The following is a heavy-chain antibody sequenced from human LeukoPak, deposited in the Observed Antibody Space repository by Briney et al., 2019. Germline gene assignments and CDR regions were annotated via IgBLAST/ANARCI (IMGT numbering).Heavy chain of an antibody. V-gene: IGHV3-74*01. CDR2: INSDGSST. CDR3: AKVAEVGATGYYYYMDV. J-gene: IGHJ6*03. Sequence: GGSLRLSCAASGFTFSSYWMHWVRQAPGKGLVWVSRINSDGSSTSYADSVKGRFTISRDNSKNTLYLQMNSLRAEDTAVYYCAKVAEVGATGYYYYMDVWGKGTTVTISS. D-gene: IGHD1-26*01. CDR1: GFTFSSYW.